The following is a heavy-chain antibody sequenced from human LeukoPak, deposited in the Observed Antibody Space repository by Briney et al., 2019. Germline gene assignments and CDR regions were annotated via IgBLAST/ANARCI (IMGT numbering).Heavy chain of an antibody. J-gene: IGHJ4*02. D-gene: IGHD6-13*01. CDR3: AKVKTGYSSSWYGY. CDR1: GFTFNDYA. CDR2: ISGSGGST. Sequence: GGSLRLSCAGSGFTFNDYAMSWVRQAPGKGLEWVSAISGSGGSTYYADSVKGRFTISRDNSKNTLYLQMNSLRAEDTAVYYCAKVKTGYSSSWYGYWGQGTLVTVSS. V-gene: IGHV3-23*01.